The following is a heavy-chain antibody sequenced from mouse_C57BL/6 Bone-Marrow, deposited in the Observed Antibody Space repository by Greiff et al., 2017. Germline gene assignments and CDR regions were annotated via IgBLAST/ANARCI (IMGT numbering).Heavy chain of an antibody. CDR2: IDPNSGGT. CDR1: GYTFTSYW. Sequence: QVQLQQPGAELVKPGASVKLSCKASGYTFTSYWMHWVKQRPGRGLEWIGRIDPNSGGTKYNEKFKSKATLTVDKPSSTAYMQLSSLTSEDAAVYDCARWRRLRRAYYYAMDYWGQGTSVTVSS. CDR3: ARWRRLRRAYYYAMDY. D-gene: IGHD2-4*01. J-gene: IGHJ4*01. V-gene: IGHV1-72*01.